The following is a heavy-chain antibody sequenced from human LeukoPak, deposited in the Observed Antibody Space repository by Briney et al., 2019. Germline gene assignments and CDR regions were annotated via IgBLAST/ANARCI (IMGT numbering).Heavy chain of an antibody. V-gene: IGHV3-30*04. D-gene: IGHD3-10*01. CDR3: AKNSEGDYYGSGRHYYYYYMDV. CDR1: GFTFSSYA. CDR2: ISYDGSNK. J-gene: IGHJ6*03. Sequence: GGSLRLSCAASGFTFSSYAMHWVRQAPGKGLEWVAVISYDGSNKYYADSVKGRFTISRDNSKNTLYLQMNSLRAEDTAVYYCAKNSEGDYYGSGRHYYYYYMDVWGKGTTVTISS.